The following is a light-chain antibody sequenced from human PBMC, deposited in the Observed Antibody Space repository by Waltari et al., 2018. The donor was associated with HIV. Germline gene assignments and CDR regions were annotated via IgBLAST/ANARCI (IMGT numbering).Light chain of an antibody. CDR3: SSYTSSRTWV. CDR2: EVS. Sequence: QSALTQPASVSGSPGQSITISCTGTRSDVGGYNYVSWYQHHPGKAPKLVIYEVSNRPSGGSNRFSGFKSANTASLTSSGLQAEDEGDYYCSSYTSSRTWVFGGGTKLTVL. CDR1: RSDVGGYNY. V-gene: IGLV2-14*01. J-gene: IGLJ3*02.